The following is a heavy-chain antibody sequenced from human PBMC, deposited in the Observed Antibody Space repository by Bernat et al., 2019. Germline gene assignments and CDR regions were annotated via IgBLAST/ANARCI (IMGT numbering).Heavy chain of an antibody. CDR2: ISGSGGST. D-gene: IGHD3-9*01. Sequence: EVQLLESGGGLVQPGGSLRLSCAASGFTFSSYAMSWVRQAPGKGLEWVSAISGSGGSTYYADSVKGRFTISRDNSKNTLYLQMNSLRAEDTAVYYCAKCRGVLRHFDWFSPVDYWGQGTLVTVSS. V-gene: IGHV3-23*01. CDR1: GFTFSSYA. CDR3: AKCRGVLRHFDWFSPVDY. J-gene: IGHJ4*02.